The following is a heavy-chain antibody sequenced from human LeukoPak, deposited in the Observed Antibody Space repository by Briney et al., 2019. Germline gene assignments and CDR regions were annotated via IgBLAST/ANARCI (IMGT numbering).Heavy chain of an antibody. CDR1: GYTFTGYY. V-gene: IGHV1-2*02. D-gene: IGHD5-12*01. CDR2: INTNSGGT. CDR3: ARDAAGYDLGVDY. J-gene: IGHJ4*02. Sequence: GASVKVSCKASGYTFTGYYMHWVRQAPGQGVEWMGWINTNSGGTNYVQKFQGRATMTRDTSIGTAYMELSRLRSDDTAVYYCARDAAGYDLGVDYWGQGTLVTVSS.